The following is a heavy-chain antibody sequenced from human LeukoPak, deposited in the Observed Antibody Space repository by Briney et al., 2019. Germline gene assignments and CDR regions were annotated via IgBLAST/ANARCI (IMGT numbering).Heavy chain of an antibody. J-gene: IGHJ6*03. V-gene: IGHV1-2*06. Sequence: ASVKVSCKASGYTFTGYYMHWVRQAPGQGLEWMGRINPNSGGTNYAQKFQGRVTMTRDTSISTAYMELSRLRSDDTAVYYCARDGSHYYYYYMDVWGKGTTVTVSS. CDR2: INPNSGGT. D-gene: IGHD1-26*01. CDR1: GYTFTGYY. CDR3: ARDGSHYYYYYMDV.